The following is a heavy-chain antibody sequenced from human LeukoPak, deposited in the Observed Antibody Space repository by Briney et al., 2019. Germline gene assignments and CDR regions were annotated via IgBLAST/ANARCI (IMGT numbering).Heavy chain of an antibody. D-gene: IGHD1-26*01. V-gene: IGHV3-64*02. CDR3: ARDGKAKNDY. J-gene: IGHJ4*02. Sequence: GGSLRLSCAASGFTFSSYAMQWVRQAPDKRLEYVSAMDDTGAHTYYADSVKGRFTMSRDNSRDTLYLQMDSLRPEDTAVYYCARDGKAKNDYWGQGTLVTVST. CDR1: GFTFSSYA. CDR2: MDDTGAHT.